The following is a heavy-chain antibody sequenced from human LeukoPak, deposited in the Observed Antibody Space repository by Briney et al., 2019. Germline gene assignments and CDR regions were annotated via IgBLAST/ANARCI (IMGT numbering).Heavy chain of an antibody. CDR1: GFTFSRHG. D-gene: IGHD3-3*01. J-gene: IGHJ4*02. Sequence: GGSLRLSCAASGFTFSRHGMHWVRQAPGKGLEWVSSISSSSSYIYYADSVKGRFTISRDNAKNSLYLQMNSLRAEDTAVYYCAREDFGVVYWGQGTLVTVSS. V-gene: IGHV3-21*01. CDR3: AREDFGVVY. CDR2: ISSSSSYI.